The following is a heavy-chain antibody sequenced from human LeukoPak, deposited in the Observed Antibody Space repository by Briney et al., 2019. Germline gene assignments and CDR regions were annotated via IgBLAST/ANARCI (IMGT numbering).Heavy chain of an antibody. Sequence: PSETLSLTCAVYGGSFSGYYWSWIRQPPGKGLEWIGEINHSGSTNYNPSLKSRVTISVDTSKNQFSLKLSSVTAADTAVYYCARLIWLVRGRFDPWGQGTLVTVSS. J-gene: IGHJ5*02. D-gene: IGHD3-9*01. V-gene: IGHV4-34*01. CDR1: GGSFSGYY. CDR2: INHSGST. CDR3: ARLIWLVRGRFDP.